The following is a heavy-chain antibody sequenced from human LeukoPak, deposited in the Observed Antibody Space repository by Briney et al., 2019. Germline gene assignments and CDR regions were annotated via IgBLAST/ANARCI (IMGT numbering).Heavy chain of an antibody. CDR1: GGSISTYY. CDR2: IYYSGNT. Sequence: SEALSLTCTVSGGSISTYYWSWLRQPPGKGLEWIAYIYYSGNTNCNPSLNSRLTISVDTSKNQFSLNLSSVTAADTAVHYCARVGTYAFDVWGQGTMVTVSS. V-gene: IGHV4-59*01. CDR3: ARVGTYAFDV. J-gene: IGHJ3*01. D-gene: IGHD1-14*01.